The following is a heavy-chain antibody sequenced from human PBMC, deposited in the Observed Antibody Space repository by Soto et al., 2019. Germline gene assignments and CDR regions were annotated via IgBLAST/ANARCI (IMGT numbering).Heavy chain of an antibody. V-gene: IGHV4-34*01. CDR3: ARGRANYYGSGSYYMA. J-gene: IGHJ5*02. D-gene: IGHD3-10*01. Sequence: NPSETLSLTXAVYGGSFSGYYWSWIRQPPGKGLEWIGEINHSGSTNYNPSLKSRVTMSVDTSKNQFSLKLSSVTAADTAVYYCARGRANYYGSGSYYMAWGQGTLVTVSS. CDR2: INHSGST. CDR1: GGSFSGYY.